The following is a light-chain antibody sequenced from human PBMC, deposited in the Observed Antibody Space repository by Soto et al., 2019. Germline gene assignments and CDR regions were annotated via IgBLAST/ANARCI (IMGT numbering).Light chain of an antibody. CDR2: GAS. J-gene: IGKJ4*01. Sequence: DIQMTQSPSSLSASVGDRVTITCRASQSISSYLSWYQQKPGKAPNLLIYGASTSQSGVPSRFGGSGSGTDFTLTISSLQPEDFATYYCQQGYSTPPTFGGGTKVEIK. CDR1: QSISSY. V-gene: IGKV1-39*01. CDR3: QQGYSTPPT.